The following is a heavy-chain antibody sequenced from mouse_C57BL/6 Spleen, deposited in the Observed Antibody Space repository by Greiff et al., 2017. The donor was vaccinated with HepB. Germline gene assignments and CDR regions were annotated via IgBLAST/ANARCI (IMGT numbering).Heavy chain of an antibody. CDR2: IWSGGST. CDR1: GFSLTSYG. Sequence: VKLMESGPGLVQPSQSLSITCTVSGFSLTSYGVHWVRQSPGKGLEWLGVIWSGGSTDYNAAFISRLSISKDNSKSQVFFKMNSLQADDTAIYYCARKGSTVVEGDYAMDYWGQGTSVTVSS. D-gene: IGHD1-1*01. CDR3: ARKGSTVVEGDYAMDY. J-gene: IGHJ4*01. V-gene: IGHV2-2*01.